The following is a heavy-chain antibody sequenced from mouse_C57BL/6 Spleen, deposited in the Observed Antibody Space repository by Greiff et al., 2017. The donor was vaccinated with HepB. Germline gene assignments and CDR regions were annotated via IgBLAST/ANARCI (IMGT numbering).Heavy chain of an antibody. D-gene: IGHD4-1*01. Sequence: EVKVEESGGGLVKPGGSLKLSCAASGFTFSSYAMSWVRQTPEKRLEWVATISDGGSYTYYPDNVKGRFTISRDNAKNNLYLQMSHLKSEDTAMYYCARGGARTGNWYFDVWGTGTTVTVSS. CDR1: GFTFSSYA. V-gene: IGHV5-4*03. CDR3: ARGGARTGNWYFDV. CDR2: ISDGGSYT. J-gene: IGHJ1*03.